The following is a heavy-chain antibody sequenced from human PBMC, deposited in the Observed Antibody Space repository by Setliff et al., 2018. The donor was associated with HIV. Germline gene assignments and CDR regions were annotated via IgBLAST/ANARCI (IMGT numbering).Heavy chain of an antibody. J-gene: IGHJ4*02. CDR2: IYYSGST. CDR3: ARLSTTSRDFDS. CDR1: GGSISSSNYY. V-gene: IGHV4-39*07. Sequence: SETLSLTCTVSGGSISSSNYYWGWIRQPPGKGLEWIGSIYYSGSTNYNPSLKSRVTISVDTSKNQFSLKLSSVTAADTAVYYCARLSTTSRDFDSWGQGTLVTVSS. D-gene: IGHD3-10*01.